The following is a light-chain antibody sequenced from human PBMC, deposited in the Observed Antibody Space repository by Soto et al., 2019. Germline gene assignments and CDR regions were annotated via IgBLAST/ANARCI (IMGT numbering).Light chain of an antibody. V-gene: IGLV3-1*01. J-gene: IGLJ2*01. CDR2: QDT. CDR3: QAWDSSTGVV. CDR1: KLGERF. Sequence: SYELTKPPSVSVSPGQTASITCSGDKLGERFACWYQQKAGQSPVMVIYQDTKRPSGIPERFSGSNSGNTATLTISGTQAMDEADYYCQAWDSSTGVVFGGGTKLTVL.